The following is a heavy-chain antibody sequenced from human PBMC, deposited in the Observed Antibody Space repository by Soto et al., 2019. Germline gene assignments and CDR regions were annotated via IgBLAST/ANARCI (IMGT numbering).Heavy chain of an antibody. CDR3: ASSRIAADGSAFDI. Sequence: GGSLRLSCAASGFTFSSYSMNLVRQAPGKGLEWISYISSARTIYYADSVKGRFSISRDNAKNSLYLQMNSLRNEDTAVYYCASSRIAADGSAFDIWGHGTMVTVS. D-gene: IGHD6-13*01. J-gene: IGHJ3*02. CDR2: ISSARTI. V-gene: IGHV3-48*02. CDR1: GFTFSSYS.